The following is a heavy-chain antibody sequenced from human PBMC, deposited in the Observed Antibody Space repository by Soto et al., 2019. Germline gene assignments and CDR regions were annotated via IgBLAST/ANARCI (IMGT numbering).Heavy chain of an antibody. CDR1: GFTFSSYG. J-gene: IGHJ4*02. CDR3: ARASPVDY. D-gene: IGHD2-2*01. CDR2: ISDSTSTI. Sequence: GGSLRLSCAASGFTFSSYGMNWVRQAPGRGLEWLSYISDSTSTIYYADSVKGRFTISRDNAKNSLSLQMNSLSAEDTAVYYCARASPVDYWGKGTLVTVSS. V-gene: IGHV3-48*01.